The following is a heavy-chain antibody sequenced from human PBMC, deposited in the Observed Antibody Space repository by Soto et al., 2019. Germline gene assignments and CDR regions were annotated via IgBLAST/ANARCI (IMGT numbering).Heavy chain of an antibody. J-gene: IGHJ4*02. CDR1: GFTFSSFA. V-gene: IGHV3-23*01. CDR3: AKDLSYGYHSVRPFDS. Sequence: EVQLLESGGGLVQPGGSLRLSCAASGFTFSSFAMSWVRQAPGKGLEWVSAIGSRGDSTYYADSVNGRFTISRDNSKTPLYLQMNSRRAEATAVYYCAKDLSYGYHSVRPFDSWGQGTLVTVSS. D-gene: IGHD6-19*01. CDR2: IGSRGDST.